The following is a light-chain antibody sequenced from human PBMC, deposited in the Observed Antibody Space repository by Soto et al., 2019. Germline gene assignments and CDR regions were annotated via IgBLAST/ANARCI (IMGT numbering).Light chain of an antibody. CDR2: AAC. Sequence: DIQMTQSPSSLSASVGDRVTITCRARQGISSYLAWYQQKPGKVPKLLISAACILQSGVPSRFSGSGSGTDFTLTISSLQPEDVATYYCQKYNGAPLTFGGGTKVEIK. V-gene: IGKV1-27*01. CDR3: QKYNGAPLT. J-gene: IGKJ4*01. CDR1: QGISSY.